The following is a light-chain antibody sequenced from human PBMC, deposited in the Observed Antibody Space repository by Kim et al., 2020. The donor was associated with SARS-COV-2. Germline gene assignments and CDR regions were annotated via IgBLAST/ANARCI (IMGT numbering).Light chain of an antibody. CDR2: DVT. CDR1: TSDVGRYDY. Sequence: QSALAQPASVSGSAGQSITISCTGTTSDVGRYDYVSWFQQHPGRTPKVIIYDVTERPSGVSNRFSGSKSGNTASLTISGLQAEDEADYYCISFTTSDTWVFGGGTKLTVL. CDR3: ISFTTSDTWV. V-gene: IGLV2-14*03. J-gene: IGLJ3*02.